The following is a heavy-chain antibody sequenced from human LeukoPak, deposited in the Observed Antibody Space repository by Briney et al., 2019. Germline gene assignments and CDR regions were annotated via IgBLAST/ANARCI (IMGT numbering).Heavy chain of an antibody. J-gene: IGHJ3*02. CDR3: AKEGYGSEGYDGDAFDI. Sequence: GGSLRLSCAASGFTFSSYEMNWVRQAPGKGLEWVSYISSSGSTIYYADSVKGRFTISRDNAKNSLYLQMNSLRAEDTAVYYCAKEGYGSEGYDGDAFDIWGQGTMVTVSS. CDR1: GFTFSSYE. V-gene: IGHV3-48*03. CDR2: ISSSGSTI. D-gene: IGHD3-10*01.